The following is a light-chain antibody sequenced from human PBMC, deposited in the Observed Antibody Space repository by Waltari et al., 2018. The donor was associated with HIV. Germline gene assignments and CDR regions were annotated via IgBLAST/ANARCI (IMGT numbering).Light chain of an antibody. CDR2: VTG. CDR3: QSYDSNLRGL. J-gene: IGLJ2*01. Sequence: QSELTQPPSVSAAPGQRVTISCTGSSSNIGAGYVVLWYQQVPGRAPKVVIYVTGNRPSWVPVRFSGSTSGSSASLVITGLQSEDEADYYCQSYDSNLRGLFGGGTKVTVL. CDR1: SSNIGAGYV. V-gene: IGLV1-40*01.